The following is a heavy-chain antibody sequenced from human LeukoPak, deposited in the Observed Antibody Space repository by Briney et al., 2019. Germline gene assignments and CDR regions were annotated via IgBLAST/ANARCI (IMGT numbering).Heavy chain of an antibody. CDR3: ARDGGLVGGLIATPFDY. CDR1: FGSISTNTYY. J-gene: IGHJ4*02. V-gene: IGHV4-39*07. CDR2: IYYSGSN. Sequence: PSETLSLTCTVSFGSISTNTYYWGWIRQPPGKGLEWIGSIYYSGSNYYNPSLKSRVTISVDTSKNQFFLMLSSVTAADTAVYFCARDGGLVGGLIATPFDYWGQGTLVTVSS. D-gene: IGHD6-19*01.